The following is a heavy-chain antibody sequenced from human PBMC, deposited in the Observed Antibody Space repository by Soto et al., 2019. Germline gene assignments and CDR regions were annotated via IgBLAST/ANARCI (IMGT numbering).Heavy chain of an antibody. CDR3: GRDQSGSDFRTIAY. CDR1: GFTFGSYA. CDR2: ILYDGTLE. D-gene: IGHD3-3*01. V-gene: IGHV3-33*05. J-gene: IGHJ4*02. Sequence: QVQLVESGGGVAQPGGSLRLSCAASGFTFGSYAMHWVRQAPGKGLEWVAVILYDGTLEYYADSVKGRVTSSRGKSEKSLFLQMDPLMANRPAVHPRGRDQSGSDFRTIAYRRQGTLVNVPS.